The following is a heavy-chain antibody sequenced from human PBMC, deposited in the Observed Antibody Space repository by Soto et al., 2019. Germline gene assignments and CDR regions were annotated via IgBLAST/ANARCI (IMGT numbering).Heavy chain of an antibody. J-gene: IGHJ3*02. CDR3: ARSYIVVVPAASDLGAFDI. D-gene: IGHD2-2*01. CDR1: GYTFTSYA. Sequence: EASVKVSCKASGYTFTSYAMHWVRQAPGQRLEWMGWINTGNGNTKYSQKFQGRVTITRDTSASTAYMELSSLRSEDTAVYYCARSYIVVVPAASDLGAFDIWGQGTMVTVSS. V-gene: IGHV1-3*04. CDR2: INTGNGNT.